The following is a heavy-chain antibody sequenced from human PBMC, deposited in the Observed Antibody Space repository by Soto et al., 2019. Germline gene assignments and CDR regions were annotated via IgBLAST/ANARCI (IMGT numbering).Heavy chain of an antibody. CDR2: ISYVGSNQ. CDR3: AKLLYHYDSSGFSADY. J-gene: IGHJ4*02. D-gene: IGHD3-22*01. V-gene: IGHV3-30*18. Sequence: PGGALRLSCAASGFTFSSYRMYWGRQAPGKGLEWVAGISYVGSNQYYADSVRGRFTISRDNSKNTLYLQMNSLRTEDTAVYYCAKLLYHYDSSGFSADYWGQRTQVTVSS. CDR1: GFTFSSYR.